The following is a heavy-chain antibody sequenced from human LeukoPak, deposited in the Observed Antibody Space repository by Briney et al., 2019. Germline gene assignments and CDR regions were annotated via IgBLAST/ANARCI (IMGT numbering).Heavy chain of an antibody. J-gene: IGHJ4*02. D-gene: IGHD3-10*01. CDR2: LSGSGGGT. V-gene: IGHV3-23*01. CDR3: AKRGVVIRVFLVGFHKEAYYFDS. Sequence: GGSLRLSCAVSGITLSNYGMSWVRQAPGKGLEWVAGLSGSGGGTNYADSVQGRFTISRDKPKNTPYLQMNSLRAEDTAVYFCAKRGVVIRVFLVGFHKEAYYFDSWGQGALVTVSS. CDR1: GITLSNYG.